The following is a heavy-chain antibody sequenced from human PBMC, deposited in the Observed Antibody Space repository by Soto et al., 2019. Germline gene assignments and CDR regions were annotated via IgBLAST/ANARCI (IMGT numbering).Heavy chain of an antibody. CDR2: IYYSGST. Sequence: QVQLQESGPGLVKPSETLSLTCTVSGGSISSYYWSWIRQPPGKGLEWIGYIYYSGSTNYNPSLKSRVTISVDTSKNQFSLKLSSVTAADTAVYYCARMPLDYGDYAEFEYWGQGTLVTVSS. J-gene: IGHJ4*02. D-gene: IGHD4-17*01. V-gene: IGHV4-59*08. CDR3: ARMPLDYGDYAEFEY. CDR1: GGSISSYY.